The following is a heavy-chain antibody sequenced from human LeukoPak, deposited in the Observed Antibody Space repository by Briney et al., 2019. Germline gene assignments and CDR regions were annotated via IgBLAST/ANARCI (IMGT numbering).Heavy chain of an antibody. D-gene: IGHD3-16*02. J-gene: IGHJ5*02. CDR2: INPDSGGT. CDR3: ARDNSVGDIAWWFDP. V-gene: IGHV1-2*02. Sequence: ASVKVSCKASGYTFSGYYMHWVRQAPGQGLEWMGWINPDSGGTNYGQNFQGRVTMTRDTAINTAYMELSRLRSDDTAVYYCARDNSVGDIAWWFDPWGQGTLVTVSS. CDR1: GYTFSGYY.